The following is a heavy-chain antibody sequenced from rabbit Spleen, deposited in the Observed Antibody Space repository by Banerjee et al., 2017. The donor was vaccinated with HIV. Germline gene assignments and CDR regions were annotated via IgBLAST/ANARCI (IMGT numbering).Heavy chain of an antibody. J-gene: IGHJ3*01. V-gene: IGHV1S45*01. CDR1: GFSFSDRDV. CDR3: ARDPNYASGHYIYNF. D-gene: IGHD1-1*01. CDR2: INTATGKA. Sequence: QEQLEESGGGLVKPEGSLTLTCKASGFSFSDRDVMCWVRQAPGKGLEWIACINTATGKAVYASWVNGRFTISKTSSTTVTLQMTSLTAADTATYFCARDPNYASGHYIYNFWGQGTLVTVS.